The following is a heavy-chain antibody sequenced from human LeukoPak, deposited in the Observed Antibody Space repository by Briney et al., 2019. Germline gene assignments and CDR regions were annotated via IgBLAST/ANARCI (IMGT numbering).Heavy chain of an antibody. J-gene: IGHJ4*02. D-gene: IGHD3-22*01. CDR3: ARDTYYYDSSGYYYPGGCDY. V-gene: IGHV3-53*01. CDR1: GFTVSSNY. CDR2: IYSGGST. Sequence: GGSLRLSCAASGFTVSSNYMSWVRQAPGKGLEWVSVIYSGGSTDYADSVKGRFTISRDNSKNTLYLQMNSLRAEDTAVYYCARDTYYYDSSGYYYPGGCDYWGQGALVTVSS.